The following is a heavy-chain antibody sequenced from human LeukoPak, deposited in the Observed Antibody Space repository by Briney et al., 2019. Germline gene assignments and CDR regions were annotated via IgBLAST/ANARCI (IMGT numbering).Heavy chain of an antibody. D-gene: IGHD6-13*01. CDR2: IYYSGST. Sequence: SETLSLTCTVSGGSISSSSYYWGWICQPPGKGLEWIGSIYYSGSTYYNPSLKSRVTISVDTSKNQFSLKLSSVTAADTAVYYCARLRRAGPDYWGQGTLVTVSS. CDR1: GGSISSSSYY. V-gene: IGHV4-39*01. CDR3: ARLRRAGPDY. J-gene: IGHJ4*02.